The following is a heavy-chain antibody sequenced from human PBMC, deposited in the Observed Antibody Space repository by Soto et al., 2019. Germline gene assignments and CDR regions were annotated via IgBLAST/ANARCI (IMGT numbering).Heavy chain of an antibody. V-gene: IGHV1-2*04. CDR1: GYTFTGYY. CDR2: INPNSGGT. Sequence: ASVKVSCKASGYTFTGYYMHWVRQAPGQGLEWMGWINPNSGGTNYAQKFQGWVTMTRDTSISTAYMELSRLRSADTAVYYCAREGLKASWYYYYGMDVWGQGTTVTVSS. CDR3: AREGLKASWYYYYGMDV. D-gene: IGHD2-2*01. J-gene: IGHJ6*02.